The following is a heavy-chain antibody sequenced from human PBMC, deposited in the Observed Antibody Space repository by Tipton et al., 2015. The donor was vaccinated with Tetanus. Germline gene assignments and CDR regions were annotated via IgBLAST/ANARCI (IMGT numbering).Heavy chain of an antibody. Sequence: QVQLVQSGAEMKKPGASVKVSCKASGYTFTGYYIYWVRQAPGQGLEWMGWIDPNSGGTVYAQKVQGRVTMTRDTSISTVYMELRSLRFDDTAVYYCARDRGDYIYYGMDVWGPGTTVTVS. D-gene: IGHD3-22*01. CDR2: IDPNSGGT. CDR1: GYTFTGYY. CDR3: ARDRGDYIYYGMDV. J-gene: IGHJ6*02. V-gene: IGHV1-2*02.